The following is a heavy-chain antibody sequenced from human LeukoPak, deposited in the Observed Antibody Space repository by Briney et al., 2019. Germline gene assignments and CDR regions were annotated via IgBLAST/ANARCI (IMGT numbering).Heavy chain of an antibody. CDR2: VYHTGTT. V-gene: IGHV4-38-2*02. CDR1: GRSISGIYY. J-gene: IGHJ2*01. CDR3: ARGERSRSQFWWYFDL. Sequence: SETLSLTCTVSGRSISGIYYWDWIRQAPGKGLEWIGSVYHTGTTNYSPSLKSRATVSRDPSKNQISLELTSVTAADTAVYYCARGERSRSQFWWYFDLWGRGTLLTVSS. D-gene: IGHD3-3*01.